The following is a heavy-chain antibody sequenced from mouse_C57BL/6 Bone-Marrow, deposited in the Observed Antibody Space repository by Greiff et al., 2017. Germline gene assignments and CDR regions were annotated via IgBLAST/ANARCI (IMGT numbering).Heavy chain of an antibody. V-gene: IGHV1-69*01. CDR3: ARSLYYGSSYNY. J-gene: IGHJ2*01. CDR1: GYTFTSYW. CDR2: IDPSDSYT. D-gene: IGHD1-1*01. Sequence: QVQLQQPGAELVMPGASVKLSCKASGYTFTSYWMHWVKQRPGQGLEWIGEIDPSDSYTNYNQKFKGKSTLTVDKSSSTAYMQLSSLTSEDSAVYYSARSLYYGSSYNYWGQGTTLTVSS.